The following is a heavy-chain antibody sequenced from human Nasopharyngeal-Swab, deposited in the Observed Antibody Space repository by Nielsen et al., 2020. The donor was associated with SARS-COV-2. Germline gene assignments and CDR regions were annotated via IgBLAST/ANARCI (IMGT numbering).Heavy chain of an antibody. V-gene: IGHV3-48*04. J-gene: IGHJ4*02. Sequence: GESLEISYAASGFTFSSYSMNWVRQAPGKGLEWVSYISSSSSTIYYADSVKGRFTISRDNAKNSLYLQMNSLRAEDTAVYYCARAGTDYWGQGTLVTVSS. CDR2: ISSSSSTI. CDR1: GFTFSSYS. CDR3: ARAGTDY. D-gene: IGHD1-1*01.